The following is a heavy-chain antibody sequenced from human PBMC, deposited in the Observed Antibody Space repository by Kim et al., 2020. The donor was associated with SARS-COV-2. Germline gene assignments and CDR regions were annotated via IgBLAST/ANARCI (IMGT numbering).Heavy chain of an antibody. V-gene: IGHV3-30*04. Sequence: GGSLRLSCAASGFTFSSYAMHWVRQAPGKGLEWVAVISYDGSNKYYADSVKGRFTISRDNSKNTLYLQMNSLRAEDTAVYYCARGDYYGSGAGLNDYWGQGTLVTVSS. CDR3: ARGDYYGSGAGLNDY. CDR2: ISYDGSNK. CDR1: GFTFSSYA. J-gene: IGHJ4*02. D-gene: IGHD3-10*01.